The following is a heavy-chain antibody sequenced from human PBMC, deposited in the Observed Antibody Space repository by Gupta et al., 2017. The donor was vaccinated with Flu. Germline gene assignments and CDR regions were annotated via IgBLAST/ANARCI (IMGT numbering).Heavy chain of an antibody. CDR3: ARGSNGYSYGPGHDAFDI. J-gene: IGHJ3*02. V-gene: IGHV1-69*01. CDR2: ITPIFGTA. Sequence: INWVRQAPGQGLEWMGGITPIFGTANYAQKFQGRVTVTADESTNTAYMELRSLRSEDTAVYYCARGSNGYSYGPGHDAFDIWGQGTMVTVSS. D-gene: IGHD5-18*01.